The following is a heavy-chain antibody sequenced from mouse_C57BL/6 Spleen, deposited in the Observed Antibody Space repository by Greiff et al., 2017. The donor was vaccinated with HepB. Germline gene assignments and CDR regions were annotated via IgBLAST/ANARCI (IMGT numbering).Heavy chain of an antibody. D-gene: IGHD3-2*02. Sequence: VKLQESGAELVRPGASVTLSCKASGYTFTDYEMHWVKQTPVHGLEWIGAIDPETGGTAYNQKFKGKAILTADKSSSTAYMALRSLTSEDSAVYYCTRRGTAQAIFDYWGQGTTLTVSS. CDR1: GYTFTDYE. CDR2: IDPETGGT. V-gene: IGHV1-15*01. CDR3: TRRGTAQAIFDY. J-gene: IGHJ2*01.